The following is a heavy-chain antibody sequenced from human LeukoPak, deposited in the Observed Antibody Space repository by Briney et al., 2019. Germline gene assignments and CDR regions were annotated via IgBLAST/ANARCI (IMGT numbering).Heavy chain of an antibody. J-gene: IGHJ4*02. V-gene: IGHV3-21*01. D-gene: IGHD3-16*01. CDR1: GFTFSSYS. CDR3: ARSGWAGDNKYYFDY. Sequence: PGGSLRLSCAASGFTFSSYSMNWVRQAPGKGLEWVSSISSSSSYIYYADSVKGRFTISRDNAKNSLYLQMNSLRAEDTAVYYCARSGWAGDNKYYFDYWGQGTLVTVSS. CDR2: ISSSSSYI.